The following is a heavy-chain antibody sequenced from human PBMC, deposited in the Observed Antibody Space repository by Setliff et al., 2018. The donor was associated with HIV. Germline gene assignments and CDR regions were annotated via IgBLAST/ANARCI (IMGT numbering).Heavy chain of an antibody. CDR3: ARGLAATSHWFFDL. D-gene: IGHD6-25*01. J-gene: IGHJ2*01. CDR2: ISISGGST. V-gene: IGHV3-21*01. Sequence: GGSLRLSCVASGFIFDEYSMTWVRQAPGKGLEWVSAISISGGSTYYADSVKGRFTISRDNAKNSLYLQMNSLRAEDTAVYYCARGLAATSHWFFDLWGRGTLVTVSS. CDR1: GFIFDEYS.